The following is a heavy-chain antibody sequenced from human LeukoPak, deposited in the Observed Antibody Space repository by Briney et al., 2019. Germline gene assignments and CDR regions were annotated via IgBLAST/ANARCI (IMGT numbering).Heavy chain of an antibody. V-gene: IGHV1-69*13. CDR3: ARRDIVVVPAAIGPYYYYYGMDV. J-gene: IGHJ6*02. D-gene: IGHD2-2*02. Sequence: SVKVSCKASGYTFTSYGISWVRQAPGQGLEWMGGIIPIFGTANYAQKFQGRVTITADESTSTAYMELSSLRSEDTAVYYCARRDIVVVPAAIGPYYYYYGMDVWGQGTTVTVSS. CDR2: IIPIFGTA. CDR1: GYTFTSYG.